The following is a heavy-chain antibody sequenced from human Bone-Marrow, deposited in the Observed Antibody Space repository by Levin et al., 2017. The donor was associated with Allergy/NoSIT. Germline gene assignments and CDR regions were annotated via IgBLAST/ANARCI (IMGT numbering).Heavy chain of an antibody. D-gene: IGHD4-23*01. Sequence: NPSETLSLTCTVSGGSISSYYWSWIRQPPGKGLEWIGYIYYSGSTNYNPSLKSRVTISVDTSKNQFSLKLSSVTAADTAVYYCARDIGLVSSLRGWVDYYYGMDVWGQGTTVTVSS. J-gene: IGHJ6*02. V-gene: IGHV4-59*01. CDR3: ARDIGLVSSLRGWVDYYYGMDV. CDR2: IYYSGST. CDR1: GGSISSYY.